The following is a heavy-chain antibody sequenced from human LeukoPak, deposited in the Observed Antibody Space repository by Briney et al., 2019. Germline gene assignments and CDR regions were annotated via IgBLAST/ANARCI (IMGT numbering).Heavy chain of an antibody. J-gene: IGHJ4*02. CDR1: GGSISSGDYY. V-gene: IGHV4-30-4*08. D-gene: IGHD6-13*01. Sequence: PSETLSLTCTVSGGSISSGDYYWSWIRQPPGKGLEWIGYIYYSGSTYYNPSLKSRVTISVDTSKNQFSLTLSSVTAADTAVYYCARPEPQLVLHYWCQGTLVTVSS. CDR2: IYYSGST. CDR3: ARPEPQLVLHY.